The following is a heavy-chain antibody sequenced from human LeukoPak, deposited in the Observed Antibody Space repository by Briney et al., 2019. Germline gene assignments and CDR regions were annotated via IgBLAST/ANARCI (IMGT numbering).Heavy chain of an antibody. CDR3: ARDQEFAFDI. D-gene: IGHD2/OR15-2a*01. J-gene: IGHJ3*02. CDR1: GFTFSSYS. CDR2: ISSSSRYI. Sequence: PGGSLRLSCVASGFTFSSYSMNWVRQAPGKGLEWVSFISSSSRYIYYADSMKGRLTISRDNAKNSLYLQMNSLRDDDTAVYYCARDQEFAFDIWGQGTMVTVSS. V-gene: IGHV3-21*01.